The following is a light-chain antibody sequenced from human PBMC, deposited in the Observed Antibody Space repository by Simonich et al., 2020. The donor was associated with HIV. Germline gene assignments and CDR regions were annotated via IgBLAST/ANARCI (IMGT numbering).Light chain of an antibody. Sequence: DIQMTQSPSTLSASVGARVTITCRASQSISSWLAWYQQKPGKAPKLLIYKASSLESGVPSRFSGSGSGTEFTLTISSLQPDDFATYYCQQYYSYWTFGQGTKVESK. V-gene: IGKV1-5*03. CDR1: QSISSW. J-gene: IGKJ1*01. CDR3: QQYYSYWT. CDR2: KAS.